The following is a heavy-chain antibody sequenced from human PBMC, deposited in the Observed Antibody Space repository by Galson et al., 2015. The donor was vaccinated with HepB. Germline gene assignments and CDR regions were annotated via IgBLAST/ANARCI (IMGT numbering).Heavy chain of an antibody. Sequence: SLRLSCAASGFTFSSYSMNWVCQAPGKGLEWVSYIGSSSSTIYYADSVKGRFTISRDNAKNSLYLQMNSLRDEDTAVYYCARVPRIVGALVTWGQGTLVTVSS. D-gene: IGHD1-26*01. CDR1: GFTFSSYS. CDR3: ARVPRIVGALVT. J-gene: IGHJ5*02. CDR2: IGSSSSTI. V-gene: IGHV3-48*02.